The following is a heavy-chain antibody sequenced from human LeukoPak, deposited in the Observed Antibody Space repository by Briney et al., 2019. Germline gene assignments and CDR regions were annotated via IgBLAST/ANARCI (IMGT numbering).Heavy chain of an antibody. CDR3: AKDHYDFWSGYSPKKYFDY. D-gene: IGHD3-3*01. J-gene: IGHJ4*02. V-gene: IGHV3-23*01. CDR1: GFAFSSYD. CDR2: ISGIHYNT. Sequence: GGSLRLSCAASGFAFSSYDMTWVRQAPGKGLEWVSGISGIHYNTYYADSVKGRFTISRDNSKNTLYLQMNSLRAEDTAVYYCAKDHYDFWSGYSPKKYFDYWGQGTLVTVSS.